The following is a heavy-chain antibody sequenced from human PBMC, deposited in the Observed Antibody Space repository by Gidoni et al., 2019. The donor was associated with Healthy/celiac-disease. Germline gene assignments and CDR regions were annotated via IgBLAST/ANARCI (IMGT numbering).Heavy chain of an antibody. CDR1: GGSFRGYS. CDR2: INHSGRP. D-gene: IGHD6-13*01. J-gene: IGHJ4*02. Sequence: QVQLQQWGAGLLKPSATLSLTCAVYGGSFRGYSWSWIRQPTGKGLEWIGEINHSGRPNYNPSLKSRVTISVDTAKTQFSLKLSSVTAADTAVYYCARGLGSAGTGFDYWGQGTLVTVSS. CDR3: ARGLGSAGTGFDY. V-gene: IGHV4-34*01.